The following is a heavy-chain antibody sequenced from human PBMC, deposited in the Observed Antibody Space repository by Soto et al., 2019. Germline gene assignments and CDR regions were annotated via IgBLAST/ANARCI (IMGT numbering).Heavy chain of an antibody. CDR1: GFTFSTYA. J-gene: IGHJ3*02. D-gene: IGHD4-17*01. CDR3: AHPRGYGVFDAYDI. V-gene: IGHV3-23*01. Sequence: PGGSLRLSCEAFGFTFSTYAMSWVRQAPGKGLEWVSAISGSGASTYYADSVKGRFTISRDNSINTLYVQMSSLRTEDTAVYYCAHPRGYGVFDAYDIWGQGTTVTV. CDR2: ISGSGAST.